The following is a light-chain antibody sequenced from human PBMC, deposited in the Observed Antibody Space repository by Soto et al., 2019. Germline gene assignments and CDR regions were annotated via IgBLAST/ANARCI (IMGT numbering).Light chain of an antibody. V-gene: IGKV1-39*01. CDR2: GAS. CDR1: QSINTS. Sequence: DIQMTQSPSSLSASVGDRVTITCRASQSINTSLNWYQQQPGKAPKVLLYGASSLQGGVPSRFSGSGSGSDFTLTITSLQPEDFAIYYCQQTYSPPSITFGHGTRLDIK. J-gene: IGKJ5*01. CDR3: QQTYSPPSIT.